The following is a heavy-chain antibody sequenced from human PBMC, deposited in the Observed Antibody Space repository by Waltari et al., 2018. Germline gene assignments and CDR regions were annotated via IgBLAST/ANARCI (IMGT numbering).Heavy chain of an antibody. CDR1: GYSISNDYY. D-gene: IGHD2-15*01. CDR3: AGVVTATAFDH. J-gene: IGHJ4*02. Sequence: QVQLQESGPGLVKPSETLSLTCTVSGYSISNDYYWGWIRQSPGKGLGWIGGIWHTGRTYYNPSLKSRVIMSVDTSKNQFSLKLGSVTAVDTAVYYCAGVVTATAFDHWGQGTLVTVSS. V-gene: IGHV4-38-2*02. CDR2: IWHTGRT.